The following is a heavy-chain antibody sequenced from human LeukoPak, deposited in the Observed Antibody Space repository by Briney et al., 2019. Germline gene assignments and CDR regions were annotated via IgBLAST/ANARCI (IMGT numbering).Heavy chain of an antibody. CDR3: ARESGATTLGY. V-gene: IGHV4-61*01. Sequence: SETLSLTCTVSGGSISGTSYYWSWIRQPPGKGLERNGYIYYSGSTNYNPSLKRRVTISVDTSKNQFSLKLSSVTAADTAVYYCARESGATTLGYWGQGTLVTVSS. CDR1: GGSISGTSYY. CDR2: IYYSGST. J-gene: IGHJ4*02. D-gene: IGHD1-26*01.